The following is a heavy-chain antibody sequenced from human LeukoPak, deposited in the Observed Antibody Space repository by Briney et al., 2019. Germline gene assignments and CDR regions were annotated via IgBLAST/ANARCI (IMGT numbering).Heavy chain of an antibody. CDR3: ARGYSSAWEFDY. V-gene: IGHV3-30*03. D-gene: IGHD6-19*01. Sequence: GGSLRLSCAASGFTFGSYGMHWVRQAPGKGLEWVAVISYDGSNKYYADSVKGRFTISRDNSKNTLYLQMNSLRAEDTAVYYCARGYSSAWEFDYWGQGTLVTVSS. J-gene: IGHJ4*02. CDR2: ISYDGSNK. CDR1: GFTFGSYG.